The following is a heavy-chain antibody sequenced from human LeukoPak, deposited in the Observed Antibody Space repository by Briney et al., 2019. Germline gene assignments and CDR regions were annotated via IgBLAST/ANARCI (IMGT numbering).Heavy chain of an antibody. CDR1: RGYIISSTYL. D-gene: IGHD3-10*01. V-gene: IGHV4-39*01. J-gene: IGHJ4*02. CDR3: AIQGVIISYFDY. Sequence: KSSETLSLTCTVSRGYIISSTYLWGWIRQPPGEGLEWIGSIFYSGSTYYSPSLKSRVTVSVDTSNNQFSLTLSSVTVTNTACYFCAIQGVIISYFDYWGQGALVTVSS. CDR2: IFYSGST.